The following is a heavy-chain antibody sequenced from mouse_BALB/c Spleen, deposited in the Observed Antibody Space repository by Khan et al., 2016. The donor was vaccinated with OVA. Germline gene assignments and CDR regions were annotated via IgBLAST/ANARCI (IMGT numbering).Heavy chain of an antibody. CDR1: GYSITSGYG. Sequence: EVKVEESGPGLVKPSQSLSLTCTVTGYSITSGYGWNWIRQFPGNKLEWMGYISYSGSTNYNPSLKSRISITRDTSKNQFFLQLNSVTTEDTATYYCARTARIKYWGQGTTLPVSS. V-gene: IGHV3-2*02. CDR3: ARTARIKY. J-gene: IGHJ2*01. CDR2: ISYSGST. D-gene: IGHD1-2*01.